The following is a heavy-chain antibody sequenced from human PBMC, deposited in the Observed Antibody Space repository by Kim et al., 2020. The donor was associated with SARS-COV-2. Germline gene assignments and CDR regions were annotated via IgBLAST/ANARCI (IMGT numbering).Heavy chain of an antibody. J-gene: IGHJ6*02. V-gene: IGHV4-34*01. CDR3: ARHPYSSSSYYYYGMDV. Sequence: SETLSLTCAVYGGSFSGYYWSWIRQPPGKGLEWIGEINHSGSTNYNPSLKSRVTISVDTSKNQFSLKLSSVTAADTAVYYCARHPYSSSSYYYYGMDVWGQGTTVTVSS. D-gene: IGHD6-6*01. CDR2: INHSGST. CDR1: GGSFSGYY.